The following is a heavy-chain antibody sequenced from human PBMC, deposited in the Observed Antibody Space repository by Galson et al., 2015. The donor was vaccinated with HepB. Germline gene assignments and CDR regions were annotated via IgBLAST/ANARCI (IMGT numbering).Heavy chain of an antibody. CDR2: ISYDGSNK. V-gene: IGHV3-30*03. Sequence: SLRLSCAASGFTFSSYGMHWVRQAPGKGLEWVAVISYDGSNKYYADSVKGRFTISRDNSKNTLYLQMNSLRAEDTAVYYCARDTLTPIVPQRAFDIWGQGTMVTVSS. CDR3: ARDTLTPIVPQRAFDI. J-gene: IGHJ3*02. CDR1: GFTFSSYG. D-gene: IGHD3-22*01.